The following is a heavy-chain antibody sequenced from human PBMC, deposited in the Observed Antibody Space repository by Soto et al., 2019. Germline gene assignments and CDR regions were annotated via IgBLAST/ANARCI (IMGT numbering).Heavy chain of an antibody. CDR1: GGSISRYY. V-gene: IGHV4-59*01. Sequence: SETLSLTCTVSGGSISRYYWSWIRQPPGKGLEWIGYIYYSGSTNYNPSLKSRVTISVDTSKNQFSLKLSSVTAADTAVYYCAGGGNWFDPWGQGTLVTVSS. D-gene: IGHD3-16*01. J-gene: IGHJ5*02. CDR2: IYYSGST. CDR3: AGGGNWFDP.